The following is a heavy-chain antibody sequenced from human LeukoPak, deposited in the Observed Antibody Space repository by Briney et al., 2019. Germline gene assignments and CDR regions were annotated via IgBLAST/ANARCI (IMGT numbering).Heavy chain of an antibody. J-gene: IGHJ4*02. CDR2: ISSNGGST. D-gene: IGHD3-22*01. CDR3: ARGRTPYYYDSSDGFDY. CDR1: GFTFSSYA. Sequence: PGGSLRLSCAASGFTFSSYAMHWVRQAPGKGLEYVSAISSNGGSTYYANSVKGRFTISRDNSKNTLYLQMGSLRAEDMAVYYCARGRTPYYYDSSDGFDYWGQGTLVTVSS. V-gene: IGHV3-64*01.